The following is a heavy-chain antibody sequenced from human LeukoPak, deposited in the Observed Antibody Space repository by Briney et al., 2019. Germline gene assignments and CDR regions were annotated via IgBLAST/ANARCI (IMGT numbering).Heavy chain of an antibody. J-gene: IGHJ3*02. Sequence: GGSLRLSCAASGFTFSSYAMSWVRQAPGKGLEWVSAISGSGGSTYYADSVKGRFTISRDNSKNTLYLQMNSLRAEGTAVYYCAKDRSSGYTNDAFDIWGQGTMVTVSS. CDR3: AKDRSSGYTNDAFDI. D-gene: IGHD3-22*01. CDR1: GFTFSSYA. V-gene: IGHV3-23*01. CDR2: ISGSGGST.